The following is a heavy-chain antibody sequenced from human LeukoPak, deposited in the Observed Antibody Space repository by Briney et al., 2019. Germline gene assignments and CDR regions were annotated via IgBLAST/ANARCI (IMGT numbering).Heavy chain of an antibody. D-gene: IGHD3-22*01. CDR3: ARRRYYDGSGYLE. CDR1: VGSISSSSYY. J-gene: IGHJ1*01. CDR2: IYYSGRT. Sequence: SETLSLTCTVSVGSISSSSYYWGWIRQPPGKGLEWIGTIYYSGRTYYSPSLKSRVTMSVDPSNNQFSLNLRSVTAADTALYYCARRRYYDGSGYLEWGQGTLLSVSS. V-gene: IGHV4-39*01.